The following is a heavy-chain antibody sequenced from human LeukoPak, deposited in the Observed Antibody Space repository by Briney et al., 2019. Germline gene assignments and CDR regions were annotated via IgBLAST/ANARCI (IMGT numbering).Heavy chain of an antibody. CDR2: IYTSGST. CDR3: ALGLDSGSSSDAFDI. J-gene: IGHJ3*02. Sequence: SETLSLTCTVSGGSISSYYWSWIRQPAGKGVEGMGRIYTSGSTNYNPSLKSRVTISVDKSRNQFSLKLSSVTAADTAVYYCALGLDSGSSSDAFDIWGQGAMVTVSS. CDR1: GGSISSYY. V-gene: IGHV4-4*07. D-gene: IGHD6-13*01.